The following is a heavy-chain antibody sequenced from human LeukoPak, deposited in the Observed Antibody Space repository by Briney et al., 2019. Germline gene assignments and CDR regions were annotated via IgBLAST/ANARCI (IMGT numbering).Heavy chain of an antibody. CDR1: GYSITSGYY. CDR2: IYHSGTT. Sequence: SETLSLTCDVSGYSITSGYYWGWIRQPPGKGLEWIGSIYHSGTTYYNPSLKSRVTVSVDTSKNQFSLNLSSVTAADTAVYYCARCGNWAYKWFDPWGQGTLVTVSS. V-gene: IGHV4-38-2*01. J-gene: IGHJ5*02. D-gene: IGHD7-27*01. CDR3: ARCGNWAYKWFDP.